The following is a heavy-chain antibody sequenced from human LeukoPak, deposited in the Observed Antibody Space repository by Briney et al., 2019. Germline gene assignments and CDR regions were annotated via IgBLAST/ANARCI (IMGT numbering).Heavy chain of an antibody. CDR1: GFTFSHYA. D-gene: IGHD4-11*01. V-gene: IGHV3-33*06. CDR2: IWNDGSDK. CDR3: AKDAERGFDFSNSLQS. J-gene: IGHJ4*02. Sequence: PGGSLRLSCTTSGFTFSHYAMHWARQAPAKGLQWVAVIWNDGSDKYYGDSVKGRFTISRDNSKKTVYLQLSSLRVEDTAVYYCAKDAERGFDFSNSLQSWGQGTLVTVSS.